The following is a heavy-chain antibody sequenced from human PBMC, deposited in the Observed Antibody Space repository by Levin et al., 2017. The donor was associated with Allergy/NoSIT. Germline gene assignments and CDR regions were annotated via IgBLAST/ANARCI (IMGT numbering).Heavy chain of an antibody. J-gene: IGHJ6*03. V-gene: IGHV4-34*01. D-gene: IGHD3-10*01. CDR3: ARGNIMVRGISVYYYYYMDV. CDR1: GGSFSGYY. Sequence: SETLSLTCDVYGGSFSGYYWSWIRQPPGEGLEWIGEINHSGSTNYNPSLESRVTISVDTSQNQFSLKLTSVTAADTAVYYCARGNIMVRGISVYYYYYMDVWGKGTTVAVSS. CDR2: INHSGST.